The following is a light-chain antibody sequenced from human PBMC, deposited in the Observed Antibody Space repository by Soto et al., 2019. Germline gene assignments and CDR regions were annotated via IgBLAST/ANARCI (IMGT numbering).Light chain of an antibody. CDR1: DSNIGSTA. CDR3: AAWDDDLHVWL. V-gene: IGLV1-44*01. Sequence: QSVLTQPPSVSATPGQGVILSCSGGDSNIGSTAVNWYQQLPGTAPRLLIYSSNQRPSGVPDRISVSKSGTSASLAISGLQSEDEADYYCAAWDDDLHVWLFGGGTKLTVL. CDR2: SSN. J-gene: IGLJ3*02.